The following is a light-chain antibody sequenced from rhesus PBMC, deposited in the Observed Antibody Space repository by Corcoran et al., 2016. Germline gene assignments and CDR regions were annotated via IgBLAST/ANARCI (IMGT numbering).Light chain of an antibody. V-gene: IGKV1-33*01. CDR3: QQRNSYPLT. J-gene: IGKJ4*01. CDR2: SAS. Sequence: DIQMTQSPSSLPASVGDKVTITCRASQGISNALAWYQQKPGKAPKLPIYSASTLQSGVPSRCSGSGSGTDCTLTISSLHPEDLAVYYCQQRNSYPLTIAGGTKVEIK. CDR1: QGISNA.